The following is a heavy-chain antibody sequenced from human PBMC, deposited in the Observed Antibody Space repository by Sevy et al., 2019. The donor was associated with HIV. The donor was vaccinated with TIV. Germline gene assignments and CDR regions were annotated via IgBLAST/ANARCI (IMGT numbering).Heavy chain of an antibody. Sequence: GGSLRLSCAASGFTFSSFAMHWVRQAPGKGLEWVAVISYDGSSKYYPDSVKGRFTISRDNAKNTLYLQMNRLRPEDTAVYFCAILGVDSVSTNCYGMRSLNFDFWGQGTLVTVSS. CDR2: ISYDGSSK. CDR1: GFTFSSFA. J-gene: IGHJ4*02. V-gene: IGHV3-30-3*01. D-gene: IGHD2-2*01. CDR3: AILGVDSVSTNCYGMRSLNFDF.